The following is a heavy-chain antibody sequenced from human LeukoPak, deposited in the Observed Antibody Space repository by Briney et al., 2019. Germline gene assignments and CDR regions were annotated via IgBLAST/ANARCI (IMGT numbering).Heavy chain of an antibody. Sequence: SQTLSLTCAISGDSVSGNSAAWNWIRRSPSRGLEWLGRTFYRSKWYNDYAVSVKSRITINPDTSKNQVSLQLNSVTPEDTAVYYCARETSFRYYDIWSGWDYWGQGTLVTVSS. J-gene: IGHJ4*02. CDR3: ARETSFRYYDIWSGWDY. D-gene: IGHD3-3*01. CDR1: GDSVSGNSAA. V-gene: IGHV6-1*01. CDR2: TFYRSKWYN.